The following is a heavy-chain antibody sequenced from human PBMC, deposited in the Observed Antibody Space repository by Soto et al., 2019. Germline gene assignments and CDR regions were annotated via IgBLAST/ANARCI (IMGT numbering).Heavy chain of an antibody. CDR2: ISYDGSNK. J-gene: IGHJ6*02. Sequence: QVQLVESGGGVVQPGRSLRLSCAASGFTFSSYGMHWVRPAPGKGLEWVAVISYDGSNKYYADSVKGRFTISRDNSKNTLYLQMNSLRAEDTAVYYCAKGLDYDFWSGYYPNYYYYGMDVWGQGTTVTVSS. CDR3: AKGLDYDFWSGYYPNYYYYGMDV. CDR1: GFTFSSYG. V-gene: IGHV3-30*18. D-gene: IGHD3-3*01.